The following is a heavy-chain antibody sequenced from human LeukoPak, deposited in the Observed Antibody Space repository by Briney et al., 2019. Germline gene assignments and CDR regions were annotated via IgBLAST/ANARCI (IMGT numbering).Heavy chain of an antibody. CDR1: GYSISSSFY. CDR3: ARGWPPGPHMDV. CDR2: IYDSGST. Sequence: SETLSLTCAVSGYSISSSFYWGWIRQPPGKGLEWIGIIYDSGSTYYNPSLRSRITISVDTSKNQFSLNLSSVTAADTAVYYCARGWPPGPHMDVWGKGTTVTVSS. J-gene: IGHJ6*03. V-gene: IGHV4-38-2*01.